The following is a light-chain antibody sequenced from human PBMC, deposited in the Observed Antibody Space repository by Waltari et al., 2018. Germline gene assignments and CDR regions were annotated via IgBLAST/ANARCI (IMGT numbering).Light chain of an antibody. Sequence: SQLHPGRLPRLVMHDVYMRPSGVSSRFSGSKSGDTAYLTISGLQSEDEADYYCHSSTSSITWVCGGGTKLTVL. CDR3: HSSTSSITWV. V-gene: IGLV2-14*03. J-gene: IGLJ3*02. CDR2: DVY.